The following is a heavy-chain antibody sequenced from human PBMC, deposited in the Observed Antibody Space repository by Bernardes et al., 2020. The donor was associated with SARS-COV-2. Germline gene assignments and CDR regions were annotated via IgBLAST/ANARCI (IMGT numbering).Heavy chain of an antibody. CDR1: DFSFSSYA. Sequence: GGSLRLSCAAPDFSFSSYALHWVRQAPGKGLEWLAGVSYEGDKNYYADSVKGRLTISRDNSKKTLFLEVNSLRPEDTAVYYCAKALFGGVGAFYGMDVWGQGTAVTVSS. CDR2: VSYEGDKN. D-gene: IGHD3-16*01. V-gene: IGHV3-30-3*01. CDR3: AKALFGGVGAFYGMDV. J-gene: IGHJ6*02.